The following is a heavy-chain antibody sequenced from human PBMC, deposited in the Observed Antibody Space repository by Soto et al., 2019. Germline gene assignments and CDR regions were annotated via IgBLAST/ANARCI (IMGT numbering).Heavy chain of an antibody. D-gene: IGHD2-2*01. V-gene: IGHV1-69*06. Sequence: QVQLVQSGAEVKTPGSSVKVSCKASGGTFGNYAISWVRQAPGQGLEWLGGTLPIFGTANYAQKFQGRVTITADRSTSTAYMELSSLTSEDTAVYYCVREFHEIVAVPATVMGPFTWFDPWGQGTLVTVSS. CDR3: VREFHEIVAVPATVMGPFTWFDP. J-gene: IGHJ5*02. CDR1: GGTFGNYA. CDR2: TLPIFGTA.